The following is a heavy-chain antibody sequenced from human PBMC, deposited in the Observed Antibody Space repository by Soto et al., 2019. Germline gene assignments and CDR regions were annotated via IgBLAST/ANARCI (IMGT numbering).Heavy chain of an antibody. D-gene: IGHD3-22*01. J-gene: IGHJ5*02. Sequence: PGGSLRLSCAASGFTFSSYSMNWVRQAPGKGLEWVSSISSSSSYIYYADSVKGRFTISRDNAKNSLYLQMNSLRAEDTAVYYCASHSSGYYTVGNWFDPWGQGTLVTVSS. CDR3: ASHSSGYYTVGNWFDP. CDR1: GFTFSSYS. CDR2: ISSSSSYI. V-gene: IGHV3-21*01.